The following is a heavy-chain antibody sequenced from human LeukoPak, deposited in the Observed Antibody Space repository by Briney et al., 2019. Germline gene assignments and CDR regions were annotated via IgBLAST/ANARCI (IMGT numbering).Heavy chain of an antibody. J-gene: IGHJ4*02. CDR2: IYTSGST. CDR3: AGTYYYDSSGASGGSFDY. CDR1: GGSISSGSYY. V-gene: IGHV4-61*02. Sequence: SETLSLTCTVSGGSISSGSYYWSWIRQPAGKGLEWIGRIYTSGSTNYNPSLKSRVTISVDTSKNQFSLKLSSVTAADTAVYYCAGTYYYDSSGASGGSFDYWGQGTLVTVSS. D-gene: IGHD3-22*01.